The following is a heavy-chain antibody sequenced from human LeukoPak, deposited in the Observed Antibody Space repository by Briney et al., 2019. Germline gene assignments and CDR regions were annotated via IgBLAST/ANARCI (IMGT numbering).Heavy chain of an antibody. CDR2: IYSGGST. D-gene: IGHD6-13*01. J-gene: IGHJ4*02. Sequence: GGSLRLSCAASGFTVSSNYMSWVRQAPGKGLEWVSVIYSGGSTYYADSVKGRFTISRDNSKNTLYLQMNSLRAEDTAVYYCARDRGSSWPLGYWGQGTLVTVSS. V-gene: IGHV3-53*01. CDR1: GFTVSSNY. CDR3: ARDRGSSWPLGY.